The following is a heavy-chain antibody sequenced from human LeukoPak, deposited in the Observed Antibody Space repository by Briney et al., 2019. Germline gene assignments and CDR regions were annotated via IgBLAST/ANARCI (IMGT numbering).Heavy chain of an antibody. J-gene: IGHJ4*02. D-gene: IGHD3-22*01. CDR3: AKNWDDYDSSGPIDH. Sequence: GGSLRLSCAASGFTFSNYPMIWVRQAPGKGLEWVSGIGASGLNTYYADTVKGRLTISRDNSNNAVYLQLYSLRVDDTAVYYCAKNWDDYDSSGPIDHWGQGALVTVSS. CDR1: GFTFSNYP. V-gene: IGHV3-23*01. CDR2: IGASGLNT.